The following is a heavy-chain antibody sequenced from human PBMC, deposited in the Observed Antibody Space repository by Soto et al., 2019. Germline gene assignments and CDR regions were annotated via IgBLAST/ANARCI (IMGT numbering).Heavy chain of an antibody. CDR2: IWYDGSNK. Sequence: QVQLVESGGGVVQPGRSLRLSCAASGFTFSSYGMHWVRQAPGKGLEWVAVIWYDGSNKYYADSVKGRFTISRDNSKNTLYLQMNSLRAEDTAVYYCASTHDYGDYGGLGYWGQGTLVTVSS. CDR3: ASTHDYGDYGGLGY. J-gene: IGHJ4*02. D-gene: IGHD4-17*01. CDR1: GFTFSSYG. V-gene: IGHV3-33*01.